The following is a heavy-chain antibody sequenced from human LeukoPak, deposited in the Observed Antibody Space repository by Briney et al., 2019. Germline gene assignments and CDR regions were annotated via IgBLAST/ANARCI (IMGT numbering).Heavy chain of an antibody. D-gene: IGHD3-10*01. CDR3: AKSYYYGSGTNHDY. Sequence: GGSLRLSCAASGFTFSSYAMSWVRQAPGKGLEWVSAISGSGGSTYYADSVKGWFTISRDNSKNTLYLQMNSLRAEDTAVYYCAKSYYYGSGTNHDYWGQGTLVTVSS. CDR1: GFTFSSYA. V-gene: IGHV3-23*01. CDR2: ISGSGGST. J-gene: IGHJ4*02.